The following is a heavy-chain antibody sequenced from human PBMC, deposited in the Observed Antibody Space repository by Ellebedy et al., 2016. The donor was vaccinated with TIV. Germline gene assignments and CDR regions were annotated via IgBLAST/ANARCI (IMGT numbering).Heavy chain of an antibody. V-gene: IGHV3-21*01. D-gene: IGHD2-8*02. CDR1: GFTFNSYS. Sequence: PGGSLRLSCAASGFTFNSYSMNWVRQAPGKGLEWVSSISRSSVYTYYADSVKGRFTISRDSAKNSLYLQMNSLRAEDTAVYYCARVLGPRTFDYWGQGTLVTVSS. J-gene: IGHJ4*02. CDR2: ISRSSVYT. CDR3: ARVLGPRTFDY.